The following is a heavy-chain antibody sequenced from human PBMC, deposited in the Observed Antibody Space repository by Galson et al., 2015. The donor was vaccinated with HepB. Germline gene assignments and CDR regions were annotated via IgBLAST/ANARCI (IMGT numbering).Heavy chain of an antibody. CDR3: ARDLGSGNYYYYY. Sequence: SVKVSCKASGYTFSTYAVNWVRQAPEQGLEWMGGIIPIFGTAKYAQKFQGRITITADESTSTAYMELRSLRSEDTAVYYCARDLGSGNYYYYYWGQGTLVTVSS. J-gene: IGHJ4*02. D-gene: IGHD3-10*01. CDR1: GYTFSTYA. V-gene: IGHV1-69*13. CDR2: IIPIFGTA.